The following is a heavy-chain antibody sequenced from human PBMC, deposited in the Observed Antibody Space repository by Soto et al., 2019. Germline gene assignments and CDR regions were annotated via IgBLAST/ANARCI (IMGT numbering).Heavy chain of an antibody. J-gene: IGHJ6*02. CDR1: GFTFSSYG. Sequence: QVQLVESGGGVVQPGRSLRLSCAASGFTFSSYGMHWVRQAPGKGLEWVAVIWYDGSNKYYADSVKGRFTNSRDNSKNTLYLQMNSLRAEDTAGYYFARDVEFRYYYGMDVWGQGTTVTVSS. CDR2: IWYDGSNK. CDR3: ARDVEFRYYYGMDV. V-gene: IGHV3-33*01.